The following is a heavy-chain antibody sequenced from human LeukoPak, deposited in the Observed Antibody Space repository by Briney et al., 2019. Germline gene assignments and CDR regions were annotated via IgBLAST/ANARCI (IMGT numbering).Heavy chain of an antibody. CDR2: INPSGGST. V-gene: IGHV1-46*01. CDR3: ATLTHYYDSSGYGFADAFDI. CDR1: GYTFTSYY. J-gene: IGHJ3*02. Sequence: RASVKVSCKASGYTFTSYYMHWVRQAPGQGLEWMGIINPSGGSTSYAQKFQGRVTMTRDMSTSTVYMELSSLRSEDTAVYYCATLTHYYDSSGYGFADAFDIWGQGTMVTVSS. D-gene: IGHD3-22*01.